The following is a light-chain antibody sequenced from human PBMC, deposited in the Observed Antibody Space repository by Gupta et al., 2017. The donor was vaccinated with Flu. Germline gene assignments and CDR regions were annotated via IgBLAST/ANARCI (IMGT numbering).Light chain of an antibody. J-gene: IGLJ3*02. Sequence: QSVLTQPPSVSGAPGQRVTITCTGSSSNIGAGYDVRWYQQLPGDAPKLRILVISNRPSGVPDRFSGSTSCTSASPATLXLXAEDEAXDDDYYYDTSAGGTGVFGGGTKLTVL. CDR3: YYYDTSAGGTGV. CDR1: SSNIGAGYD. CDR2: VIS. V-gene: IGLV1-40*01.